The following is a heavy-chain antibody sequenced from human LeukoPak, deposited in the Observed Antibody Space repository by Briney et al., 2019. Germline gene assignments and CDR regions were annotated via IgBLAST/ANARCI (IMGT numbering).Heavy chain of an antibody. CDR3: AREYSYGAYDAFDI. J-gene: IGHJ3*02. D-gene: IGHD5-18*01. CDR1: GYTFTSYG. V-gene: IGHV1-18*01. Sequence: GASVKVSCKASGYTFTSYGISWVRQAPGQGLEWMGWISAYNGNTNYAQKLQGRVTMTTDTSTSTAYMGLRSLRSDDTAVYYCAREYSYGAYDAFDIWGQGTMVTVSS. CDR2: ISAYNGNT.